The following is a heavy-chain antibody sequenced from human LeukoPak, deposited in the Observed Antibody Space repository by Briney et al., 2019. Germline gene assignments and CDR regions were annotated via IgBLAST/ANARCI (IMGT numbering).Heavy chain of an antibody. CDR1: GFTFRSYF. J-gene: IGHJ4*02. CDR2: FSGISTAT. CDR3: AKDSGINGYYPFDS. V-gene: IGHV3-23*01. Sequence: PGGSLRLSCAASGFTFRSYFMNWVRQAPGKGLEWVAAFSGISTATYYADSVTGRFTISRDNSKNTLYLQMNSLRAEDTAIYYCAKDSGINGYYPFDSWGQGTLVTVSS. D-gene: IGHD5-18*01.